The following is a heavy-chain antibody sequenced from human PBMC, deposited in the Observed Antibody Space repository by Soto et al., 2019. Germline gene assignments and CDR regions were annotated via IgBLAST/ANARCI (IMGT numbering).Heavy chain of an antibody. CDR2: IYYSGST. CDR1: GGSISSGGYY. Sequence: SETLSLTCTVSGGSISSGGYYWSWIRQHPGKGLEWIGYIYYSGSTYYNPSLKSRVTISVDTSKNQFSLKLSSVTAADTAVYYCARHQKAVLGPMDYWGQGTLVTVSS. J-gene: IGHJ4*02. D-gene: IGHD2-2*01. V-gene: IGHV4-31*03. CDR3: ARHQKAVLGPMDY.